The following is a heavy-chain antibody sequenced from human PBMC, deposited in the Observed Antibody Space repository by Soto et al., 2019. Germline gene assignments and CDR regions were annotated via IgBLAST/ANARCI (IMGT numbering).Heavy chain of an antibody. D-gene: IGHD1-20*01. CDR2: ISAYNGNT. V-gene: IGHV1-18*01. Sequence: GASVKDSCKASGYTFANYGISWVRQAPGQGLEWMGWISAYNGNTNYVQKLQGRVTMTTDTSTSTAYMELRSLRSDDTAVYYCARDLVTGTTVHWFDPWGQGTLVTVSS. CDR1: GYTFANYG. CDR3: ARDLVTGTTVHWFDP. J-gene: IGHJ5*02.